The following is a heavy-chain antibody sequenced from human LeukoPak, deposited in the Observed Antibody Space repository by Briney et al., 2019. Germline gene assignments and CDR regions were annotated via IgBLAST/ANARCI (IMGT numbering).Heavy chain of an antibody. CDR2: ISSDGSNK. Sequence: PGGSLRLSCAASGFTFSSYSMYWVRQAPGKGLEWVAVISSDGSNKYYADSVKGRFTISRDNSKNMLYLQMNNLRTEDTAIYYCARGDFGFDYWGQGTLVTVSS. J-gene: IGHJ4*02. V-gene: IGHV3-30*04. D-gene: IGHD4-17*01. CDR1: GFTFSSYS. CDR3: ARGDFGFDY.